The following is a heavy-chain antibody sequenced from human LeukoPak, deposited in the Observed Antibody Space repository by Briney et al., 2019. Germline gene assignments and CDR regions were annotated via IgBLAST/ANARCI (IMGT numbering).Heavy chain of an antibody. CDR3: AKDRYYYGSGSQPDYYYYGMDV. CDR1: GFTFSSYG. Sequence: GRSLRLSCAASGFTFSSYGMHWVRQAPGKGLEWVAVISYGGSNKYYADSVKGRFTISRDNSKNTLYLQMNSLRAEDTAVYYCAKDRYYYGSGSQPDYYYYGMDVWGQGTTVTVSS. J-gene: IGHJ6*02. V-gene: IGHV3-30*18. D-gene: IGHD3-10*01. CDR2: ISYGGSNK.